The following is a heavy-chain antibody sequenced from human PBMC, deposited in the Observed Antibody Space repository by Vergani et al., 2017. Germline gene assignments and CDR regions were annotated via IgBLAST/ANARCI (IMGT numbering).Heavy chain of an antibody. J-gene: IGHJ5*02. Sequence: QVRLQESGPGLVKPSETLSLTCSVPCVSMSGYYWSWIRQPPGKELEWIGYMSHSGSTNYNPSLETRVTISGDTSKNQFSLKLNSVTAADTAVYYCGSGADFYGLGSRLLDLWGQGILVTVSS. CDR3: GSGADFYGLGSRLLDL. CDR1: CVSMSGYY. CDR2: MSHSGST. V-gene: IGHV4-59*01. D-gene: IGHD3-10*01.